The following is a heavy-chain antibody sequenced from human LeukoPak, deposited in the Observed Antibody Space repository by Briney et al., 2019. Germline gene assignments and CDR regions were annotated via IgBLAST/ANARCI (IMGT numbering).Heavy chain of an antibody. CDR2: ISSSSSYI. J-gene: IGHJ4*02. D-gene: IGHD2-15*01. CDR1: GFTFSSYS. Sequence: PGGSLRLSCAASGFTFSSYSMNWVRQAPGKGLEWVSSISSSSSYIYYADSVKGRFTISRDNAKNSLYLQMNSLRAEDTAVYYCAREGVVGAYGHFDYWGQGTLVTVSS. V-gene: IGHV3-21*01. CDR3: AREGVVGAYGHFDY.